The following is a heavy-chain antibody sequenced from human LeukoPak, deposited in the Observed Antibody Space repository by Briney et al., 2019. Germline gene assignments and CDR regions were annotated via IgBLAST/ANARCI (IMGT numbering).Heavy chain of an antibody. CDR2: MKINSGAT. CDR3: AADYTNYEFFDD. CDR1: GYTFTGYY. J-gene: IGHJ4*02. D-gene: IGHD4-11*01. V-gene: IGHV1-2*02. Sequence: ASVKVSCKASGYTFTGYYMHWVRQAPGQGLEWMGWMKINSGATNYPQKFQGRVTMTRNTSINTAYMELSRLRSDDTAAYYCAADYTNYEFFDDWGQGTLVTVSS.